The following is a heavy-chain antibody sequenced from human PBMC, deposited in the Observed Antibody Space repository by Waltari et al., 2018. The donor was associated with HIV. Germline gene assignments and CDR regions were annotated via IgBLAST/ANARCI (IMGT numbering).Heavy chain of an antibody. CDR2: VNPNSGGT. V-gene: IGHV1-2*02. Sequence: QVPLVQSGAEVKKPGASVKVSCKASGYTFTGYYMHWVRQAPGQGLEWMGWVNPNSGGTNYAQKFQGRVTMTRDTSISTAYMELSRLRSDDTAVYYCASRVVVPAATSYGMDVWGQGTTVTVSS. CDR1: GYTFTGYY. D-gene: IGHD2-2*01. J-gene: IGHJ6*02. CDR3: ASRVVVPAATSYGMDV.